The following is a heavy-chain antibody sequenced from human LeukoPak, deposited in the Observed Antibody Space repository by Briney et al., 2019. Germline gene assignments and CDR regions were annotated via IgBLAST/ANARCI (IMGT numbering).Heavy chain of an antibody. CDR3: ARDGETHDYGGINWFDP. D-gene: IGHD4-23*01. Sequence: ASVKVSCKASGYTFTSYCMHWVRQAPGQGLEWMGIINPSGGSTSYAQKFQGRVTMTRDTSTSTVYMELSSLRSEDTAVYYCARDGETHDYGGINWFDPWGQGTLVTVSS. V-gene: IGHV1-46*01. CDR2: INPSGGST. J-gene: IGHJ5*02. CDR1: GYTFTSYC.